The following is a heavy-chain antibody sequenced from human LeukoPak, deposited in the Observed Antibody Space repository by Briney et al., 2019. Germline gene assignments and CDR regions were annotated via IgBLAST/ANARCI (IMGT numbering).Heavy chain of an antibody. D-gene: IGHD3-9*01. Sequence: GGSLRLSCAASGFTVSSNYMSWVRQAPGKGLEWVSVIYSGGSTYYADSVKGRFTISRDNSKNSLYLQMNSLRAEDTAVYYCARGDSDYDILTGYYNVIGYWGQGTLVTVSS. CDR2: IYSGGST. CDR1: GFTVSSNY. CDR3: ARGDSDYDILTGYYNVIGY. V-gene: IGHV3-66*01. J-gene: IGHJ4*02.